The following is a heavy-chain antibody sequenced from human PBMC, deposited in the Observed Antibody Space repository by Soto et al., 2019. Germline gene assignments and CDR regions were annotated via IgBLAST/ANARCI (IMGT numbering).Heavy chain of an antibody. CDR1: GFTFSSYS. V-gene: IGHV3-30-3*01. CDR2: MSYDGGSK. Sequence: XGSLRLSCAASGFTFSSYSTHWVRQAPGKGLEWVAVMSYDGGSKSYADSVQGRFTISRDDSKNTLYLQVDSLRAEDTAVYYCARPYSIAWSYAYDIWGQGTMVTVS. D-gene: IGHD6-19*01. J-gene: IGHJ3*02. CDR3: ARPYSIAWSYAYDI.